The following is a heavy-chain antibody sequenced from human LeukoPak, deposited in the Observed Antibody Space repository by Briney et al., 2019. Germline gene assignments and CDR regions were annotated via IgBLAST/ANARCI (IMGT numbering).Heavy chain of an antibody. CDR3: AKDGIPYNGDLEGDMDV. D-gene: IGHD1-7*01. V-gene: IGHV3-23*01. J-gene: IGHJ6*02. CDR1: GFTFSSYA. Sequence: GGSLRLSCAASGFTFSSYAMSWVRQAPGKGLEWVSAISGSGGSTYYADSVKGRFTISRDNSENTLYLQMNSLRAEDTAVYYCAKDGIPYNGDLEGDMDVWGQGTTVTVSS. CDR2: ISGSGGST.